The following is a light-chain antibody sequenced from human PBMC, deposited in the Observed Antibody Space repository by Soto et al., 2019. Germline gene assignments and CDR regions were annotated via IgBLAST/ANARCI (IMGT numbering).Light chain of an antibody. CDR2: QAS. V-gene: IGKV1-5*03. Sequence: DIQMTQSPSTLSASVGDRVTITCRASQSISTWLAWYQHKPGKAPKLLIYQASSLEGGVPSRFSGSGSGTEFTLNISSLQPDDFATYYCQQYITYSRTFGKGTKVET. J-gene: IGKJ2*02. CDR3: QQYITYSRT. CDR1: QSISTW.